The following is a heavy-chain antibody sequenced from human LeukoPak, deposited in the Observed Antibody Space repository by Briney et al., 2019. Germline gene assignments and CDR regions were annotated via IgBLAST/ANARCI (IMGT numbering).Heavy chain of an antibody. CDR1: GYTFTSHY. V-gene: IGHV1-18*01. CDR2: ISAYNGNT. D-gene: IGHD5-12*01. CDR3: ARDRGRMVAIGDFDY. J-gene: IGHJ4*02. Sequence: ASVKVSCKASGYTFTSHYISWVRQAPGQGLEWMGWISAYNGNTNYAQKLQGRVTMTTDTSMSTAYMELRSLRSDDTAVYYCARDRGRMVAIGDFDYWGQGTLVTVSS.